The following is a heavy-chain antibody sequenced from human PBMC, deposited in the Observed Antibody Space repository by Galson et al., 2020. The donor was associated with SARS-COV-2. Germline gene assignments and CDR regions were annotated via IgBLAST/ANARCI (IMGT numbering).Heavy chain of an antibody. J-gene: IGHJ4*02. CDR1: GRIFSDYY. V-gene: IGHV3-11*03. CDR2: ISPSSDYT. CDR3: AGSHKNFWYNFDN. D-gene: IGHD6-13*01. Sequence: GGSLRLSCTASGRIFSDYYMTWNRQAPGKGLEWISYISPSSDYTNYADSVRGRFTISRDNTKTSLFLHMDSLRAEDTAVYYCAGSHKNFWYNFDNWGQGALVTVSS.